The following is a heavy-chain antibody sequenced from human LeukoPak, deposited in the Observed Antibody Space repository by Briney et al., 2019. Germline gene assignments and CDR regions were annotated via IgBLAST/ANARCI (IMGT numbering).Heavy chain of an antibody. CDR2: IYYSGNN. CDR3: ASHRRYTTGSEEFDY. CDR1: GGSISSSDYY. D-gene: IGHD2/OR15-2a*01. J-gene: IGHJ4*02. Sequence: SETLSLTCTVSGGSISSSDYYGAWIRQPPGKGLEWIGSIYYSGNNYYHPSLKSRVTISVDTSKNQFSLKLSSVTAADTAVYYCASHRRYTTGSEEFDYWGQGALVTVSS. V-gene: IGHV4-39*01.